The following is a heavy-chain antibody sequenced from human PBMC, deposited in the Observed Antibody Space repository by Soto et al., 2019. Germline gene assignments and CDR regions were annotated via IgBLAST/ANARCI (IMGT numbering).Heavy chain of an antibody. CDR2: IAVGSGNT. Sequence: SVKVSCKASGFTFTSSAVQWVRQARGQRLEWIGWIAVGSGNTNYAQKFQERVTITRDMSTRTAYMELSSLRSDDTAIYYCARDRLRGYDSSGFYSWGQGTMVTVSS. CDR3: ARDRLRGYDSSGFYS. CDR1: GFTFTSSA. D-gene: IGHD3-22*01. V-gene: IGHV1-58*01. J-gene: IGHJ4*02.